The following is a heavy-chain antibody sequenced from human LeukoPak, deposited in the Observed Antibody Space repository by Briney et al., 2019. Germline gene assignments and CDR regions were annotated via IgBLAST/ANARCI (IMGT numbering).Heavy chain of an antibody. V-gene: IGHV4-59*04. D-gene: IGHD5-24*01. CDR1: GGSINSYY. Sequence: SETLSLTCTVSGGSINSYYWSWIRQPPGKGLEWIGYIYYSGSTYYNPSLKSRVTISVDTSKNQFSLKLSSVTAADTAVYYCARRSYNSPFRYWGQGTPVTVSS. J-gene: IGHJ4*02. CDR3: ARRSYNSPFRY. CDR2: IYYSGST.